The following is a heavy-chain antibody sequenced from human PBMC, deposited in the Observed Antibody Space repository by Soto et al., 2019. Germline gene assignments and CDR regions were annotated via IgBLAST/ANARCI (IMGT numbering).Heavy chain of an antibody. CDR1: GFSLTSRPVG. J-gene: IGHJ4*02. Sequence: QITLKESGPTRVKPTQTLTLTCSFSGFSLTSRPVGVAWIRQPPGKALEWLAVIYWDDDKRYSPSLKSRLSIAKDTSKNEVVLTVAQVDPVDTATYFCAHRGEMNGNWDQGYLDNWGQGVLVTVTS. D-gene: IGHD1-1*01. V-gene: IGHV2-5*02. CDR2: IYWDDDK. CDR3: AHRGEMNGNWDQGYLDN.